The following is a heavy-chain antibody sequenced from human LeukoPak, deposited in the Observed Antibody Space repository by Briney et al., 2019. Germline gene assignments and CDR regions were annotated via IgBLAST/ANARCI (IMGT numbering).Heavy chain of an antibody. CDR1: GGSFSGYY. CDR3: AKANSSGWPYFDY. D-gene: IGHD6-19*01. CDR2: INHSGST. V-gene: IGHV4-34*01. Sequence: SETLSLTCAVYGGSFSGYYWSWIRQPPGKGLEWIGEINHSGSTNYNPSLKSRVTISVDTSKNQFSLKLSSVTAADTALYYCAKANSSGWPYFDYWGQGTPVTVSS. J-gene: IGHJ4*02.